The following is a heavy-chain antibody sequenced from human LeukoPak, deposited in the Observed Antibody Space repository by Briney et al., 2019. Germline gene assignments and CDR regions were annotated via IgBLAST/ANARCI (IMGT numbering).Heavy chain of an antibody. CDR3: AKDTGYYYDSSNYWV. D-gene: IGHD3-22*01. V-gene: IGHV3-30*02. CDR1: GFTFTSYG. CDR2: IRHDGSYK. J-gene: IGHJ4*02. Sequence: GGSLRLSCVVSGFTFTSYGVHWVRQAPGKGLEWVAFIRHDGSYKDYADSVKGRFTISRDNSKNTLYLQMNSLRAEDTALYYCAKDTGYYYDSSNYWVWGQGTLVTVSS.